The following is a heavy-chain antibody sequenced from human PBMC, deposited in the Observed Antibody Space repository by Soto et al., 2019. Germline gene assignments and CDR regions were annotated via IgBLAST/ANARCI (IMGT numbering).Heavy chain of an antibody. Sequence: WGALFVSCAASVVSFSIDAKYWVRQGQGKGLEWVSAISGSGGSTYYADSVKGRFTISRDNSKNTLYLQMNSLRAEDTAVYYCPKPSNYDFWSGYPMNWFDPWGQGTMVPVSS. CDR3: PKPSNYDFWSGYPMNWFDP. CDR1: VVSFSIDA. D-gene: IGHD3-3*01. CDR2: ISGSGGST. V-gene: IGHV3-23*01. J-gene: IGHJ5*02.